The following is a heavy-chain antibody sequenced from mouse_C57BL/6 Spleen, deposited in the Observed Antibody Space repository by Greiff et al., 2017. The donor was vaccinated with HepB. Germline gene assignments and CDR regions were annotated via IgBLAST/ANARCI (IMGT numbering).Heavy chain of an antibody. V-gene: IGHV5-4*03. D-gene: IGHD1-1*01. CDR3: ARDGSSYDYYAMDY. J-gene: IGHJ4*01. CDR1: GFTFSSYA. CDR2: ISDGGSYT. Sequence: EVKVVESGGGLVKPGGSLKLSCAASGFTFSSYAMSWVRQTPEKRLEWVATISDGGSYTYYPDNVKGRFTISRDNAKNNLYLQMSHLKSEDTAMYYCARDGSSYDYYAMDYWGQGTSVTVSS.